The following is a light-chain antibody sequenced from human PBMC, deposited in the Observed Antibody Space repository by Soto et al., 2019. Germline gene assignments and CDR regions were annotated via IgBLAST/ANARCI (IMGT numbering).Light chain of an antibody. CDR3: QQYNGYPHT. J-gene: IGKJ2*01. V-gene: IGKV1-5*03. Sequence: DLPMTQSPSTLSASVGARVTITCRASQSISTWLAWYQQKPGKAPKLLIYKASSLRNGVPSRFSGSGSGTEFTLTIYSLQPDDFASYYCQQYNGYPHTFGQGTKLEIK. CDR1: QSISTW. CDR2: KAS.